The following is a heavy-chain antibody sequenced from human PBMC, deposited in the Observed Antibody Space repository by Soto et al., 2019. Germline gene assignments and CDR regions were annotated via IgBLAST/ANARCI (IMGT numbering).Heavy chain of an antibody. CDR1: GYTFTSYY. J-gene: IGHJ3*02. CDR2: INPSGGST. CDR3: AREGLIAVAGTRSAFDI. V-gene: IGHV1-46*01. Sequence: ASVKVSCKASGYTFTSYYMHWVRQAPGQGLEWMGIINPSGGSTSYAQKFQGRVTMTRDTSTSTVYMELSSLRSEDTAVYYCAREGLIAVAGTRSAFDIWGQGTMVTVSS. D-gene: IGHD6-19*01.